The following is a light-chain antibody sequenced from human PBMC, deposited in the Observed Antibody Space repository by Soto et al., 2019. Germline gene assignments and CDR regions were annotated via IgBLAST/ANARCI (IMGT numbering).Light chain of an antibody. V-gene: IGKV3-20*01. CDR2: GTS. Sequence: EIVLTQSPGTLSLSPGERATFSCRTSQTINTEFLAWYQQRPGLAPRLLIHGTSNRATGIPDRFSGSGSGTDFPLTISALEPEDFAVYYCQRYGSSPLYAFGQGTELEI. CDR3: QRYGSSPLYA. CDR1: QTINTEF. J-gene: IGKJ2*01.